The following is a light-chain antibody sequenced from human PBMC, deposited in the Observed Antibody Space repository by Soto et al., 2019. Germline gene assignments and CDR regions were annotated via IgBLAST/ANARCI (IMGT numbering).Light chain of an antibody. J-gene: IGKJ2*01. V-gene: IGKV1-39*01. CDR3: QQSYSIPYT. CDR1: QSVSSY. CDR2: DAS. Sequence: DIQMTQSPSSLSASVGDRVTITCRASQSVSSYVNWYQQKPGKAPNLLIYDASSLQSGVPSRFSGSGSGTDFTLTISSLQPEDFATYYCQQSYSIPYTFGQGTKLEIK.